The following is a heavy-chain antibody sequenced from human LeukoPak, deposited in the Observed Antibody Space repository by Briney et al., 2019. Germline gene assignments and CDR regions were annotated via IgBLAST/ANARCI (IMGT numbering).Heavy chain of an antibody. Sequence: PSETLSLTCTVSGDSISSSSYYWGWIRQPPGKGLEWIGSIYYSGSTYYNPSLKSRVTISVDTSKNQFSLKLSSATAADTAVYYCTTSGTMIYWGRGTLVTVSS. V-gene: IGHV4-39*01. J-gene: IGHJ4*02. D-gene: IGHD3-22*01. CDR1: GDSISSSSYY. CDR3: TTSGTMIY. CDR2: IYYSGST.